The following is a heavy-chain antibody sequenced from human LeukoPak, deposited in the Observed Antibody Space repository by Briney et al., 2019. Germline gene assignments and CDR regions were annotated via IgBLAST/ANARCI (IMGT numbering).Heavy chain of an antibody. D-gene: IGHD3-3*01. Sequence: KPSETLSLTCTVSGGSISSGGYYMSWIRQAPGKGLEWVSYISSSGSTIYYADSVKGRFTISRDNAKNSLYLQMNSLRAEDTAVYYCARVPTYYDFWSGYHYPRPTPEDGMDVWGQGTTVTVSS. V-gene: IGHV3-11*01. CDR2: ISSSGSTI. CDR1: GGSISSGGYY. CDR3: ARVPTYYDFWSGYHYPRPTPEDGMDV. J-gene: IGHJ6*02.